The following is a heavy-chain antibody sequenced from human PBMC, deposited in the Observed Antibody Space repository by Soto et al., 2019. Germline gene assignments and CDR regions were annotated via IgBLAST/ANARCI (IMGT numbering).Heavy chain of an antibody. J-gene: IGHJ4*02. Sequence: QVQLQESGPRLVSPSQTLSLTCTVSGGSISSAAYCWSWIRQSPDKGLEWIGHIYDGGTTYSSPSLKGRVTISADTSETHFSLKLNSVSAADTAVYYCARGPSGDKVDYWGQGIQVTVAS. CDR3: ARGPSGDKVDY. V-gene: IGHV4-30-4*01. CDR1: GGSISSAAYC. CDR2: IYDGGTT. D-gene: IGHD7-27*01.